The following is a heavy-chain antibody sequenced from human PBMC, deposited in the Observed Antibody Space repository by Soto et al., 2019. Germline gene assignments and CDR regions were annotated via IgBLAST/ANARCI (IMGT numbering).Heavy chain of an antibody. Sequence: QVQLVESGGGMVQPGRSLRLSCTVSGFTFSTYDMHWVRQAPGKGLEWVAVVSYDAGYKNYADSVKGRFTISRDNSKNTLYLQMNGLRPEDTAVYYCVKVSISKSSAVTFDSWGQGTLVTVSS. D-gene: IGHD2-15*01. CDR3: VKVSISKSSAVTFDS. V-gene: IGHV3-30*18. CDR1: GFTFSTYD. CDR2: VSYDAGYK. J-gene: IGHJ4*02.